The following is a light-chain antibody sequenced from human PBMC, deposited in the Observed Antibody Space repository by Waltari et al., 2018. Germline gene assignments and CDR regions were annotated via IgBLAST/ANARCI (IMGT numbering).Light chain of an antibody. Sequence: EAMMTQSPATLSVSPVDRATLSCRASQSVSNNVAWFQQKPGQAPSLLIYDAPTRATGVPARFSGSGSGTEFTLTISSLQTEDFAVYYCQQYNNWPLYTFGQGTKLEIK. V-gene: IGKV3-15*01. CDR3: QQYNNWPLYT. J-gene: IGKJ2*01. CDR2: DAP. CDR1: QSVSNN.